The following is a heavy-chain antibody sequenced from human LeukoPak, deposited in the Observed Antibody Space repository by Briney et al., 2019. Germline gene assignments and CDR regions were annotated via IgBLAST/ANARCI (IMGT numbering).Heavy chain of an antibody. CDR1: GFTLCDYS. J-gene: IGHJ4*02. V-gene: IGHV3-48*01. CDR2: IGISSGNT. Sequence: GGSLRLSCAASGFTLCDYSMNWVRQAPGEGLEWISYIGISSGNTKYADSVKGRFTISGDKAKNSLYLQMNSLRVEDTAVYYCARDYKYAFDNWGQGTLVTVSS. D-gene: IGHD5-24*01. CDR3: ARDYKYAFDN.